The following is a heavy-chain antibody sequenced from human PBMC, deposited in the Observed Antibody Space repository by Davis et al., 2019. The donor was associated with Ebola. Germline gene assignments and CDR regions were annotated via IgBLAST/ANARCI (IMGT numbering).Heavy chain of an antibody. CDR2: IYYSGST. V-gene: IGHV4-39*01. D-gene: IGHD6-13*01. J-gene: IGHJ5*01. Sequence: PSETLSLTCTVSGGSISSSSYYWGWIRQPPGKGLEWIGSIYYSGSTYYNPSLKSRVTISVATSKNQFSLTLSSVTAADTAVYYCARGIAAAGYYWFDSWGRGTLVIVSS. CDR3: ARGIAAAGYYWFDS. CDR1: GGSISSSSYY.